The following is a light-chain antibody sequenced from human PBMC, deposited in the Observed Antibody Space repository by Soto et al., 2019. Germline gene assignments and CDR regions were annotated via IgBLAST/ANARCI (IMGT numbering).Light chain of an antibody. Sequence: DIQMTQSPSTLSASVGDRVTITCRASQSINSWLAWYQEKPGKDPQILIYDASTLKSGVPSRFSGSGYGTDFNLTITTLQTEDVGIYYCQQCHATPLTFGQGTRLEIK. CDR1: QSINSW. CDR2: DAS. CDR3: QQCHATPLT. V-gene: IGKV1-5*01. J-gene: IGKJ5*01.